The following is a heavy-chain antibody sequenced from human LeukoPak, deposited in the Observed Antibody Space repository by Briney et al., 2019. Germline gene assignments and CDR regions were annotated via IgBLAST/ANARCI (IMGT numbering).Heavy chain of an antibody. CDR3: ANSGLLLHRDAFDI. CDR2: ISGSGGST. Sequence: GSLRLPFATPGFPLSRYAMKWVRPAPGEGLEWVPAISGSGGSTYYADSVKGRFTISRDNSKNTLYLQMNSLRAEDTAVYYCANSGLLLHRDAFDIWGQGTMVTVSS. V-gene: IGHV3-23*01. CDR1: GFPLSRYA. D-gene: IGHD3-22*01. J-gene: IGHJ3*02.